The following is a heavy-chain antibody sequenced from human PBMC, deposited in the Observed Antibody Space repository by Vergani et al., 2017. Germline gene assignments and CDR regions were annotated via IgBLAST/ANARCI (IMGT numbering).Heavy chain of an antibody. D-gene: IGHD6-25*01. V-gene: IGHV4-31*11. CDR2: IFYSGTP. J-gene: IGHJ6*03. Sequence: QVQLQESGPGVVKPSQTLSLTCAVSGGSISSGDHCWTWIRQRPGKGLEWIGYIFYSGTPYDNPSLRSRLTISVDTSQNKFSLKLRSVTAADTAVYYCARVDTQVPATSHFYYMDVWGKGTTVVVSS. CDR1: GGSISSGDHC. CDR3: ARVDTQVPATSHFYYMDV.